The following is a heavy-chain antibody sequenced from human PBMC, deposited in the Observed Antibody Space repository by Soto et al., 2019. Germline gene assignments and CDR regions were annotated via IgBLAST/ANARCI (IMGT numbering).Heavy chain of an antibody. CDR1: GFTFSSYA. J-gene: IGHJ4*02. V-gene: IGHV3-30-3*01. CDR2: ISYDGSNK. CDR3: ARGVEAYFDY. Sequence: PGGSLRLSCAASGFTFSSYAMHWVRQAPGKGLEWVAVISYDGSNKYYADSVKGRFTISRDNSKNTLYLQMNSLRAEDTAVYYCARGVEAYFDYWGQGTLVTVSS.